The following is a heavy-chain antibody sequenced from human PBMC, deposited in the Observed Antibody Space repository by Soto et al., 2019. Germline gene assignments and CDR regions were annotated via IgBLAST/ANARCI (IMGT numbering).Heavy chain of an antibody. V-gene: IGHV3-15*01. D-gene: IGHD3-10*01. CDR3: TTAYYYGSGSHPGVGFDY. J-gene: IGHJ4*02. Sequence: GGSLRLSCAASGFTFSNAWMSWVRQAPGKGLEWVGRIKSKTDGGTTDYAAPVKGRFTISRDDSKNTLYLQMNSLKTEDTAVYYCTTAYYYGSGSHPGVGFDYWGQGTLVTVSS. CDR1: GFTFSNAW. CDR2: IKSKTDGGTT.